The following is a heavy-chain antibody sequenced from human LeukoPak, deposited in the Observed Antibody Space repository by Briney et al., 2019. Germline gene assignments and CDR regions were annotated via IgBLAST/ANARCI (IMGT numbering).Heavy chain of an antibody. CDR2: IYPSDSDT. CDR3: ARTSGWSKYNWFDP. D-gene: IGHD6-19*01. Sequence: GESLKISCKGSGYSFTTYWIGWVRQMPGKGLEWMGIIYPSDSDTRYSPSFQGQVTISADKSISTAYLQWSSLKPSDTAMYYCARTSGWSKYNWFDPWGQGTLVSVS. J-gene: IGHJ5*02. V-gene: IGHV5-51*01. CDR1: GYSFTTYW.